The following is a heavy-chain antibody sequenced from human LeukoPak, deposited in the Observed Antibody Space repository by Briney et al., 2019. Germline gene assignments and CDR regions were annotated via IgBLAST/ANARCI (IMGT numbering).Heavy chain of an antibody. CDR1: GVSISSGGYP. CDR3: ARGCSGGSCYPYYYNSSGYSLDAFDI. J-gene: IGHJ3*02. D-gene: IGHD3-22*01. Sequence: SETLSLTCAVSGVSISSGGYPWSWIRQPPGKGLEWIGYIYHSGSTYYNPSLKSRVTISVDRSKNQFSLKLSSVTAADTAVYYCARGCSGGSCYPYYYNSSGYSLDAFDIWGQGTMVTVSS. CDR2: IYHSGST. V-gene: IGHV4-30-2*01.